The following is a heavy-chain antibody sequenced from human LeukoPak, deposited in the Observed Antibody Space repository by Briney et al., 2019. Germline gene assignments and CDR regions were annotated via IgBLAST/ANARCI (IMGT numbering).Heavy chain of an antibody. V-gene: IGHV3-74*01. Sequence: GGSLRLSCEASGFTFSTYWMHWVRQAPGKGLVWVSRITPDGASTTYADSVRGRFTISRDNAKNTLYVQMNSLRAEDTAVYYCARGAFGVYAFDIWGQGTMVTVSS. CDR2: ITPDGAST. CDR3: ARGAFGVYAFDI. CDR1: GFTFSTYW. D-gene: IGHD3-3*01. J-gene: IGHJ3*02.